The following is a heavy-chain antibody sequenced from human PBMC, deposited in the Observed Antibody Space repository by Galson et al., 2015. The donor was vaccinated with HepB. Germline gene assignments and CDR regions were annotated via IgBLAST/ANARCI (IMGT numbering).Heavy chain of an antibody. CDR3: ARGEYQLLHQSYFDS. J-gene: IGHJ4*02. D-gene: IGHD2-2*02. Sequence: SLRLSCAASGFTVGSNYMSWVRQAPGKGLEWVSLIYRGGTTYYADSVKGRFTISRDNSKNTLYLQMNSLRAEDTAVYYCARGEYQLLHQSYFDSWGQGTLVTVTA. V-gene: IGHV3-53*01. CDR2: IYRGGTT. CDR1: GFTVGSNY.